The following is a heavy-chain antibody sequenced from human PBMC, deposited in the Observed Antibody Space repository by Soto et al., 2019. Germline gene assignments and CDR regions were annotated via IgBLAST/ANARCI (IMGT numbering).Heavy chain of an antibody. V-gene: IGHV4-39*01. Sequence: SETLSLTSSVSGASVSNKTYYWSWIRQPPGKGLEWIGEINHSGSTNYNPSLKSRVTISVDTSKNQFSLNLVSVTAADTAVYSCTRRRFVVRGATTMDVWGPGTTVTVSS. CDR3: TRRRFVVRGATTMDV. CDR1: GASVSNKTYY. D-gene: IGHD1-26*01. J-gene: IGHJ6*02. CDR2: INHSGST.